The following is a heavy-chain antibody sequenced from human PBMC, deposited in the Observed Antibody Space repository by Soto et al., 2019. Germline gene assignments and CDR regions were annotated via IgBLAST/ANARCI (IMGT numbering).Heavy chain of an antibody. CDR3: ARGRCSGGSCYSFSRNYYMDV. CDR1: GGGNLRDYR. Sequence: PSVKVSCKASGGGNLRDYRTTWVRRAPGQGLEWMGGIIPKLGTANYAQKFQGRVTMTRDTSTSTVYMELSSLRSEDTAVYYCARGRCSGGSCYSFSRNYYMDVWGKGTTVTVSS. V-gene: IGHV1-69*10. D-gene: IGHD2-15*01. CDR2: IIPKLGTA. J-gene: IGHJ6*03.